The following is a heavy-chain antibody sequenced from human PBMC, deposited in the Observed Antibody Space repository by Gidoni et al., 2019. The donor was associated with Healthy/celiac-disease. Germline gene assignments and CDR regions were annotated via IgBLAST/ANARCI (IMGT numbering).Heavy chain of an antibody. D-gene: IGHD6-19*01. J-gene: IGHJ4*02. Sequence: EVQLLESGGGLVQPVGSLRLSCTASGFTFSSYAMSWVRQATGKGLEWVSAISGSGGSTYYADSVKGRFTISRDNSKNTLYLQMNSLRAEETAVYYCAKDGIAVAGKFDYWGQGTLVTVSS. CDR1: GFTFSSYA. CDR2: ISGSGGST. V-gene: IGHV3-23*01. CDR3: AKDGIAVAGKFDY.